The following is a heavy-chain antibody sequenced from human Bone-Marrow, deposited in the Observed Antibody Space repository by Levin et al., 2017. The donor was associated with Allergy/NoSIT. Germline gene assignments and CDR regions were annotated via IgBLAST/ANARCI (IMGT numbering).Heavy chain of an antibody. CDR2: IKSSGNTI. V-gene: IGHV3-48*03. D-gene: IGHD1-26*01. Sequence: GGSLRLSCVASGFSFSGYGMNWVRQAPGKGLEWVSYIKSSGNTIYYADSVKGRFTISRDNARNSLYLQMNSLRVEDTAVYYCARNIQGAAFFDYWGQGTLVTVSS. CDR1: GFSFSGYG. J-gene: IGHJ4*02. CDR3: ARNIQGAAFFDY.